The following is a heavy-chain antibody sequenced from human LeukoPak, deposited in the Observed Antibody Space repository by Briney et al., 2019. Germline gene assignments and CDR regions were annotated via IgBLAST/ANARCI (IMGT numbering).Heavy chain of an antibody. Sequence: GGSLRLSCAASGFTFSSYAMSWVRQAPGKGLEWVSAITGSGGGTYYADSVKGRFTISRDNSKNTLYLQMNSLRAEDTAVYYCAKDTRVSSWFYFDYWGQGTLVTVSS. D-gene: IGHD6-13*01. CDR1: GFTFSSYA. CDR3: AKDTRVSSWFYFDY. J-gene: IGHJ4*02. V-gene: IGHV3-23*01. CDR2: ITGSGGGT.